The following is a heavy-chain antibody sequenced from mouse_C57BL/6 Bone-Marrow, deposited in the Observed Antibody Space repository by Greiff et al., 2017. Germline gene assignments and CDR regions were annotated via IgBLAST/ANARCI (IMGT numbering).Heavy chain of an antibody. Sequence: QVQLQQPGAELVMPGASVKLSSKASGYTFTSYWMHWVKQRPGQGLEWIGEIDPSDSYTNYNQKFKGKSTLTVDKSSSTAYMQLSSLTSEDSAVYYCARSSNYGSSYQFAYWGQGTLVTVSA. V-gene: IGHV1-69*01. D-gene: IGHD1-1*01. CDR3: ARSSNYGSSYQFAY. CDR1: GYTFTSYW. J-gene: IGHJ3*01. CDR2: IDPSDSYT.